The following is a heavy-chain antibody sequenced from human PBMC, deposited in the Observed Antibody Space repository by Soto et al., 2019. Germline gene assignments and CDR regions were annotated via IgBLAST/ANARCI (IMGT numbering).Heavy chain of an antibody. CDR2: IIPMLGMS. V-gene: IGHV1-69*02. Sequence: QVQLVQSGAEVKTPGSSVKVSCTASGDTFNFYTLGWVRQAPGQGLEWMGRIIPMLGMSNYAQKFQGRVTMIADKSTSTAYMGLSSLRSEDTALYYCATNYGSGSAHFDNWGQGTLVTVSS. D-gene: IGHD3-10*01. J-gene: IGHJ4*02. CDR1: GDTFNFYT. CDR3: ATNYGSGSAHFDN.